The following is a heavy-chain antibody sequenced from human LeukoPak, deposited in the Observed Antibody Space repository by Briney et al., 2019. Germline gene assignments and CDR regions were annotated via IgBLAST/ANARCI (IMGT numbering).Heavy chain of an antibody. D-gene: IGHD5-18*01. V-gene: IGHV3-23*01. J-gene: IGHJ4*02. CDR2: ISGSGDRT. CDR3: AKDPHTGYSFAY. Sequence: GGSLRLSCAASGFRFSSYTMNWVRQAPGKGLEWVSGISGSGDRTYYADFVKGRVTISRDNSKNTLYLQMNSLRVEDTAVYYCAKDPHTGYSFAYWGQGTLVTVSS. CDR1: GFRFSSYT.